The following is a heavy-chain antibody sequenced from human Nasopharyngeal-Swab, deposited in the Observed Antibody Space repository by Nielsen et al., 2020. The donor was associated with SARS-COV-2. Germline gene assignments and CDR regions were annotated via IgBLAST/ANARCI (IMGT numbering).Heavy chain of an antibody. J-gene: IGHJ6*03. D-gene: IGHD3-3*01. CDR2: IYYSGST. Sequence: WIRHPPGKGLEWIGYIYYSGSTNYNPSLKSRVTISVDTSKNQFSLKLSSVTAADTAVYYCARVGGLWSAGFYYYYMDVWGKGTTVTVSS. CDR3: ARVGGLWSAGFYYYYMDV. V-gene: IGHV4-59*01.